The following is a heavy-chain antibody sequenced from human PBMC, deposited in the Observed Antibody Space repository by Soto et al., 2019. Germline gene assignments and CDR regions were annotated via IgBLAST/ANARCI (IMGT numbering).Heavy chain of an antibody. CDR2: ISSSSSYI. CDR1: GFTFSSYS. J-gene: IGHJ6*02. CDR3: ARDLKQWLYYYVMDV. D-gene: IGHD6-19*01. V-gene: IGHV3-21*01. Sequence: PGGSLRLSCAASGFTFSSYSMNWVRQAPGKGLEWVSSISSSSSYIYYADSVKGRFTISRDNAKNSLYLQMNSLRAEDTAVYYCARDLKQWLYYYVMDVWGQGTKVTVSS.